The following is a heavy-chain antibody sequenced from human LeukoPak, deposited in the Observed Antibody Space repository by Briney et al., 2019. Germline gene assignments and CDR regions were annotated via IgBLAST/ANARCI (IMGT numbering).Heavy chain of an antibody. Sequence: SVKVSCKASGGTFSSYAISWVRQAPGQGLEWMGGIIPIFGTANYAQRFQGRVTITTDESTSTAYMELSSLRSEDTAVYYCTRHFEYSSSANDYWGQGTLVTVSS. V-gene: IGHV1-69*05. CDR3: TRHFEYSSSANDY. CDR1: GGTFSSYA. D-gene: IGHD6-6*01. CDR2: IIPIFGTA. J-gene: IGHJ4*02.